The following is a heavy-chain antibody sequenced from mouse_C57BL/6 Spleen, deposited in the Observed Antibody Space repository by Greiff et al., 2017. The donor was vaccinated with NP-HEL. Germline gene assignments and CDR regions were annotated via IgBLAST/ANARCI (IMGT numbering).Heavy chain of an antibody. D-gene: IGHD2-1*01. J-gene: IGHJ2*01. V-gene: IGHV1-52*01. CDR2: IDPSDSET. Sequence: VQLQQPGAELVRPGSSVKLSCKASGYTFTSYWMHWVKQRPIQGLEWIGNIDPSDSETHYNQKFKDKATLTVDKSSSTAYMQLSSLTSEDSAVYYCARRVYGNYGDYFDYWGQGTTLTVSS. CDR3: ARRVYGNYGDYFDY. CDR1: GYTFTSYW.